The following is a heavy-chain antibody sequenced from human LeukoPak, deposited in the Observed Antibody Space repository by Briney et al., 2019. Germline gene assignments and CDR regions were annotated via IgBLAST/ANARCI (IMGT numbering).Heavy chain of an antibody. CDR3: ARDYYDSLGMDV. Sequence: PSETLSLTCTVSGGSISSGGYYWSWIRQHPGKGLEWIGYIYYSGSTYYNPSLKSRVTISVDTSKNQFSLKLSPVTAADTAVYYCARDYYDSLGMDVWGQGTTVTVSS. J-gene: IGHJ6*02. V-gene: IGHV4-31*03. CDR2: IYYSGST. D-gene: IGHD3-3*01. CDR1: GGSISSGGYY.